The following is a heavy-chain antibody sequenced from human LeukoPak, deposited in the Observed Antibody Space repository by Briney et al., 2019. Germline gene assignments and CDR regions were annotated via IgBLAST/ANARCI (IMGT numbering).Heavy chain of an antibody. CDR2: ISSSGSTI. V-gene: IGHV3-48*04. J-gene: IGHJ6*04. CDR3: AELGITMIGGV. Sequence: GGSLRLSCAASGFIFNNYWLTWVRQAPGKGLEWVSYISSSGSTIYYADSVKGRFTISRDNAKNSLYLQMNSLGAEDTAVYYCAELGITMIGGVWGKGTTVTISS. D-gene: IGHD3-10*02. CDR1: GFIFNNYW.